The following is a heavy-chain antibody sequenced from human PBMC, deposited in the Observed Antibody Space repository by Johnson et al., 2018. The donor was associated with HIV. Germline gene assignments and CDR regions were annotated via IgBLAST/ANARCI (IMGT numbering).Heavy chain of an antibody. CDR2: IRYDGSNK. Sequence: VQLVESGGGVVQPGGSLRLSCAASGFTFSSYGMHWVRQAPGKGLEWVAFIRYDGSNKYYADSVKGRFIVSKDNSKNTLYLQMSSLRAEDTAVYYCAREGAPSARDFGAFDIWGQGTMVTVSS. CDR1: GFTFSSYG. J-gene: IGHJ3*02. CDR3: AREGAPSARDFGAFDI. D-gene: IGHD1-26*01. V-gene: IGHV3-30*02.